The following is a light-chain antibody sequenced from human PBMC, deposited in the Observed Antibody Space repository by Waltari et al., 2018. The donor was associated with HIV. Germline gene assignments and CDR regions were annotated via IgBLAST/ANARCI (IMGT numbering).Light chain of an antibody. J-gene: IGKJ4*01. V-gene: IGKV1-9*01. CDR2: AAS. Sequence: DIQLTQSPSFLSASVGNIVNIPCRSSQGISRYLAWYQQKPGKAPKLLIDAASALQSGVPSTFSGSGYGTEVTLTISSLQHEDFATYCCQQRNSFPLTFGGGTKVEI. CDR1: QGISRY. CDR3: QQRNSFPLT.